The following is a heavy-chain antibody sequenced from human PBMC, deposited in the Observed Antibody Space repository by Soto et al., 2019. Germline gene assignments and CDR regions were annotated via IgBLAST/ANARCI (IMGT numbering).Heavy chain of an antibody. CDR2: IGTAGDT. V-gene: IGHV3-13*01. J-gene: IGHJ4*02. Sequence: GGSLRLSCAASGFTFSSYDMHWVRQATGKGLEWVSAIGTAGDTYYPGSVKGRFTISRENAKNSLYLQMNSLRAGDTAVYYCARAAAAGFFDYWGQGTLVTGSS. CDR3: ARAAAAGFFDY. D-gene: IGHD6-13*01. CDR1: GFTFSSYD.